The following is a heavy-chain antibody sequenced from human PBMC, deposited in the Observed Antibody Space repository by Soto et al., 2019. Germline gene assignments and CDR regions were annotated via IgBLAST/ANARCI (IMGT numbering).Heavy chain of an antibody. D-gene: IGHD2-2*02. V-gene: IGHV4-34*01. CDR2: INHSGST. Sequence: PSETLSLTCAVYGGSFSGYYWSWIRQPPGKGLEWIGEINHSGSTNYNPSLKSRVTISVDTSKNQFSLKLSSVTAADTAVYYCARRYTERGWSFDYWGQGTLVTVS. J-gene: IGHJ4*02. CDR3: ARRYTERGWSFDY. CDR1: GGSFSGYY.